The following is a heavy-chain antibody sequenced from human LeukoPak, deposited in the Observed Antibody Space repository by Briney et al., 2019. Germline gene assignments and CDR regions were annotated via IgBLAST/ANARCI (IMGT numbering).Heavy chain of an antibody. D-gene: IGHD4-17*01. J-gene: IGHJ4*02. CDR2: ISGSGGST. Sequence: GGSLRLSCAASGITFSSYAMYWVPQAPGKERDWGSSISGSGGSTYYADSVKGRFTISRDNSKNTLYLQMKGLMSYHTAVYYCAKSSNYGDNPYYFDSWGQGTLVTVSS. CDR3: AKSSNYGDNPYYFDS. V-gene: IGHV3-23*01. CDR1: GITFSSYA.